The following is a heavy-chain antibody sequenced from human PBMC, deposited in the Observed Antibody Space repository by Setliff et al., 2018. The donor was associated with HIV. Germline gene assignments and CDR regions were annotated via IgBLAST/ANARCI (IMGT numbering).Heavy chain of an antibody. V-gene: IGHV3-23*01. J-gene: IGHJ4*02. CDR1: RFPFSNYA. Sequence: PGGSLRLSCAASRFPFSNYAMSWVRQAPGKGLEWVSAISSGGGTYYADFVKGRFTISRDNSKNTLYLQMNSLRAEDTAVYYCAKAPLTIVATGGEDCWGQGTLVTVSS. D-gene: IGHD6-13*01. CDR3: AKAPLTIVATGGEDC. CDR2: ISSGGGT.